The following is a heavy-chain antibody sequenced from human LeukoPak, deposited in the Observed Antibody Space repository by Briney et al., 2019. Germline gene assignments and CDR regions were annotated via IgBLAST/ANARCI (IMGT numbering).Heavy chain of an antibody. Sequence: SVKVSCKASGGTFSSYAISWVRQAPGQGLEWMGGIIPIFGTANYAQKFQGRVTITTDESTSTAYMELSSLRSEDTAVYYCARVYGDHQDLKYYFDYWGQGTMVTVSS. D-gene: IGHD4-17*01. CDR1: GGTFSSYA. CDR2: IIPIFGTA. J-gene: IGHJ4*03. V-gene: IGHV1-69*05. CDR3: ARVYGDHQDLKYYFDY.